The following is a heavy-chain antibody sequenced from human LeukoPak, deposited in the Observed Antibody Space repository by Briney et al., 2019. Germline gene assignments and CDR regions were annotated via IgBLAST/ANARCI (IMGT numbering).Heavy chain of an antibody. CDR3: ARPDAFDI. Sequence: SETLSLTCTVSGSSISSSSYYWGWIRQPPGKGLEWIGSIYYSGSTYYNPSLKSRVTISVDTSKNQFSLKLSSVTAADTAVYYCARPDAFDIWGQGTMVTVSS. CDR1: GSSISSSSYY. CDR2: IYYSGST. V-gene: IGHV4-39*01. J-gene: IGHJ3*02.